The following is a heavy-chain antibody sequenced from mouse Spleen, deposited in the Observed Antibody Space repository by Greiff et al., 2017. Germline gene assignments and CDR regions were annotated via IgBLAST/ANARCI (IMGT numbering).Heavy chain of an antibody. Sequence: QVQLQQSGPGLVAPSQSLSITCTVSGFSLTDYGVSWIRQPPGKGLEWLGVIWGGGSTYYNSALKSRLSISKDNSKSQVFLKMNSLQTDDTAMYYCAKQGVYDGTWFAYWGQGTLVTVSA. V-gene: IGHV2-6-5*01. J-gene: IGHJ3*01. CDR1: GFSLTDYG. CDR3: AKQGVYDGTWFAY. D-gene: IGHD2-3*01. CDR2: IWGGGST.